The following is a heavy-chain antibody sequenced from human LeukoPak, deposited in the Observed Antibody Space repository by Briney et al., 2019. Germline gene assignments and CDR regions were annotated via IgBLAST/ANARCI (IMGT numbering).Heavy chain of an antibody. CDR1: GYTLTNFG. J-gene: IGHJ4*02. CDR3: ARDEGIVIVPGTHDY. V-gene: IGHV1-18*01. D-gene: IGHD2-2*01. Sequence: GASVKVSCKGYGYTLTNFGITWVRQAPGRGLEWMGWISAYNGYTNYAQKLQGRVTMTTETSTSTVYMELRSLRFDDTAVYYCARDEGIVIVPGTHDYWGQGTLVTVSS. CDR2: ISAYNGYT.